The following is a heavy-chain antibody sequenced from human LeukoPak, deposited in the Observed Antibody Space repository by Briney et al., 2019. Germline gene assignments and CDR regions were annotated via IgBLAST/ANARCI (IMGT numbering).Heavy chain of an antibody. D-gene: IGHD6-19*01. V-gene: IGHV3-30*04. CDR3: AREAVAGLDY. CDR1: GFTFSSYA. Sequence: GGSLRLSCAASGFTFSSYAMHWVRQAPGKGLEWVAVISYDGSNKYYADSVKGRFTISRDNSKNTLYLQMNSLRAEDTAVYYCAREAVAGLDYWGQGTLVTVSS. J-gene: IGHJ4*02. CDR2: ISYDGSNK.